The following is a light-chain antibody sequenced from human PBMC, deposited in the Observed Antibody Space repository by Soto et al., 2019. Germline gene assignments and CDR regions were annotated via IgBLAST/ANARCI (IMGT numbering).Light chain of an antibody. CDR1: QNIRTY. V-gene: IGKV1-39*01. CDR3: QQSYSMPLT. Sequence: DIQMTQSPYSLSASVGDSVTITCRASQNIRTYLNWYQQKPGRAPKLLIHSASALPSGVPSRFSGSGSGTEFTLTMSGLQPEDFATYYCQQSYSMPLTFGGGTKVDIK. J-gene: IGKJ4*01. CDR2: SAS.